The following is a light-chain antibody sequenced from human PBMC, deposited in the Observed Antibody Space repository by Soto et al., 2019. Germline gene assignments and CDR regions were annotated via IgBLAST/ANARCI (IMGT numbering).Light chain of an antibody. V-gene: IGKV3-11*01. CDR2: DPS. CDR1: QSVSSY. Sequence: EIVLTQSPATLSLSPGDRATLSCRASQSVSSYLAWFQQKPGQAPRLLIYDPSSRATGIPARFSGSGSGTDFTLTISSLEPEYFAVYYCQQRSNWLTFGGGTKVEIK. J-gene: IGKJ4*02. CDR3: QQRSNWLT.